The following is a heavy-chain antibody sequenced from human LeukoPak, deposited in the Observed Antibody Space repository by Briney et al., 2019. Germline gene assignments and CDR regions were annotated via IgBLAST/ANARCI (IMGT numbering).Heavy chain of an antibody. Sequence: SETLXXTCTVSGGSISSYYWSWIRQPPGKGLEWIGYIYYSGSTNYNPSLKSRVTISVDTSKRQFSLKLSSVNAAETAVYYCARLIARNNWFDPWGQGTLVTVSS. V-gene: IGHV4-59*01. J-gene: IGHJ5*02. CDR2: IYYSGST. CDR1: GGSISSYY. CDR3: ARLIARNNWFDP. D-gene: IGHD3-22*01.